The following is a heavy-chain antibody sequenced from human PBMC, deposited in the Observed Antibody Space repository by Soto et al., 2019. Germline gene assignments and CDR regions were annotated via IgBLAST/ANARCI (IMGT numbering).Heavy chain of an antibody. J-gene: IGHJ4*02. CDR3: ARGSLGSSWSL. CDR1: GFTFSSYS. CDR2: ISSSNSYI. D-gene: IGHD6-13*01. Sequence: GGSLRLSCAASGFTFSSYSINWVRQAPGKGLEWVSSISSSNSYIYYADSVKGRFTISRANAKNSLYLQMNSLRAEDTAVYYCARGSLGSSWSLWGQGTLVTVS. V-gene: IGHV3-21*01.